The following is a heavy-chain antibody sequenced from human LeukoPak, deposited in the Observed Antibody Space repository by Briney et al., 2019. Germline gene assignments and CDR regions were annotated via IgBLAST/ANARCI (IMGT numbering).Heavy chain of an antibody. CDR2: IYTDGRT. CDR1: GFTVSRHY. V-gene: IGHV3-53*01. J-gene: IGHJ3*02. Sequence: PGGYLRLYCAASGFTVSRHYMSWFRQAPGKGLEWVSAIYTDGRTFYADAAKGRFTISRDNPKNTLYLQMNSLRAEDTAMYYCATLWGGLGDIWGQGTVVTVSS. D-gene: IGHD7-27*01. CDR3: ATLWGGLGDI.